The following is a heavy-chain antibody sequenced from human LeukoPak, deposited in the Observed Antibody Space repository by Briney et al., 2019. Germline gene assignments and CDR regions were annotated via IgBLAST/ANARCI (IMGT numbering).Heavy chain of an antibody. CDR3: AKGSRNSRPYYFDF. D-gene: IGHD6-19*01. CDR1: GFTFSSYA. V-gene: IGHV3-23*01. CDR2: ITGSGDDT. J-gene: IGHJ4*02. Sequence: GGSLRLSCAASGFTFSSYAMSRVRQAPGKVLEWVSAITGSGDDTYHADSVKGRFTISRDNSKNTLYLQMNSLRAEDTAVYYCAKGSRNSRPYYFDFWGQGTLVTVSS.